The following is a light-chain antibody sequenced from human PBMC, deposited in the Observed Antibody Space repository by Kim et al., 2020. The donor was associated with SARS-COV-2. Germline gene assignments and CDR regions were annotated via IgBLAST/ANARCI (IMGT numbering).Light chain of an antibody. CDR1: QSVADR. Sequence: LPPGERAPLSCRASQSVADRLGWYQQRPGQAPRLLIHDAYNRASGIPARFSGSRSGTEFTLTISSLEPEDFAVYYCQQRFDWPLTFGGGTKVDIK. CDR3: QQRFDWPLT. V-gene: IGKV3-11*01. CDR2: DAY. J-gene: IGKJ4*01.